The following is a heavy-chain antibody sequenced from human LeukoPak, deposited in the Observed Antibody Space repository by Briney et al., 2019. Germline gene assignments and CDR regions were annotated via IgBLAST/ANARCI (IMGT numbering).Heavy chain of an antibody. Sequence: SETLSLTCAVYGGSFSGYYCSWIRQPPGKGLEWIGEINHSGSTNSNPSLKSRVTISVDTSKNQFSLKLSSVTAADTAVYYCASGYSWSGGSCEIGPHYYYMDVWGKGTTVTVSS. CDR3: ASGYSWSGGSCEIGPHYYYMDV. CDR1: GGSFSGYY. J-gene: IGHJ6*03. D-gene: IGHD2-15*01. V-gene: IGHV4-34*01. CDR2: INHSGST.